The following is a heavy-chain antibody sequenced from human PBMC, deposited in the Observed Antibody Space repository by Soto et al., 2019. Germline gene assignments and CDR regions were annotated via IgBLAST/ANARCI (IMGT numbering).Heavy chain of an antibody. Sequence: QVQLQESGPGLVKPSQTLSLTCTVSGGSISSGGYYWSWIRQHPGKGLEWIGYIYYSGSTYYNPSLRSRVTTSVDTSKNQFSLKLSSVTAADTAVYYCARNRDGYNPSFDYWGQGTLVTVSS. J-gene: IGHJ4*02. CDR1: GGSISSGGYY. D-gene: IGHD5-12*01. CDR3: ARNRDGYNPSFDY. CDR2: IYYSGST. V-gene: IGHV4-31*03.